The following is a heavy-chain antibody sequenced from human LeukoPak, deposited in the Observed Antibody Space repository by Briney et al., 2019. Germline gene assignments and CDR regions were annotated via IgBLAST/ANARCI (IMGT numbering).Heavy chain of an antibody. CDR1: GYTFTSYD. CDR2: MNPNSDNT. V-gene: IGHV1-8*03. J-gene: IGHJ4*02. D-gene: IGHD5-24*01. CDR3: ARRDGYNPLYFDY. Sequence: ASVKVSCKASGYTFTSYDINWVRQATGQGLEWMGWMNPNSDNTGHAQKFQGRVTITRNTSISTAYMELSSLRSEDTAVYYCARRDGYNPLYFDYWGQGTLVTVSS.